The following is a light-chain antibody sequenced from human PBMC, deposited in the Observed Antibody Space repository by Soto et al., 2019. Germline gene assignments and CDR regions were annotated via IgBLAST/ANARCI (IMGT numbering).Light chain of an antibody. CDR2: GAS. CDR3: QQYNNWLPIT. CDR1: QSVRSN. Sequence: EVVMTQSPATLSLSPGERVTLSFMASQSVRSNLAWYQQKPCQSPRLLIYGASTRATGIPARFSGSGSGTEFTLTISSLQSEDFAVYYCQQYNNWLPITFGQGTRLEIK. J-gene: IGKJ5*01. V-gene: IGKV3-15*01.